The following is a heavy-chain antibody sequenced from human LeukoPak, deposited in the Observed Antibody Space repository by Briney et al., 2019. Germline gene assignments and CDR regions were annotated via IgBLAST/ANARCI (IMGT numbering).Heavy chain of an antibody. Sequence: GGSLRLSCAASGFTFSSYSMDWVRQAPGKGLEWVSYISSSSSTIYYADSVKGRFTISRDNAKNSLYLQMNSLRAEDTAVYYCARDLGVDYDFWSGTGFDYWGQGTLVTVSS. J-gene: IGHJ4*02. V-gene: IGHV3-48*01. CDR1: GFTFSSYS. D-gene: IGHD3-3*01. CDR2: ISSSSSTI. CDR3: ARDLGVDYDFWSGTGFDY.